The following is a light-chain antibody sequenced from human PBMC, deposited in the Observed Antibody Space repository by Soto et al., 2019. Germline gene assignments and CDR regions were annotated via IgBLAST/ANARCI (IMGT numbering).Light chain of an antibody. Sequence: DIHLTQSPSFLSASVGDRVTVTCRASQDISTYLAWFQQKPGKAPQLLVYPASTLQGGVPSRFSGRGSGTEFSLTISSLQPEDFATYYCQQLRTYPYTFGKGTKLDIK. CDR2: PAS. CDR3: QQLRTYPYT. V-gene: IGKV1-9*01. CDR1: QDISTY. J-gene: IGKJ2*01.